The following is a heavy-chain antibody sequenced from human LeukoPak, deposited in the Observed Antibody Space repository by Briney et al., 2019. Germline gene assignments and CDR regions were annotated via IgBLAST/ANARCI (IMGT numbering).Heavy chain of an antibody. CDR3: ARDGPGGIASSWYFAYYYGMDV. CDR2: INSDGSST. CDR1: GFTFSSYW. Sequence: GGSLRLSCAASGFTFSSYWMHWVHQAPGKGLVWVSRINSDGSSTSYADSVKGRFTISRDNAKNTLYLQMNSLRAEDTAVYYCARDGPGGIASSWYFAYYYGMDVWGQGTTVTVSS. D-gene: IGHD6-13*01. J-gene: IGHJ6*02. V-gene: IGHV3-74*01.